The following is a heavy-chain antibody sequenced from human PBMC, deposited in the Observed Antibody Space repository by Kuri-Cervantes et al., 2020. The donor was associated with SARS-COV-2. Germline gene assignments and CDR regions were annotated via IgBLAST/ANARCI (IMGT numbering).Heavy chain of an antibody. D-gene: IGHD3-3*01. CDR2: ISYDGSNK. J-gene: IGHJ3*02. Sequence: GESLKISCAASGFTFSSYGMHWVRQAPGKGLEWVAVISYDGSNKYYADSVKGRFTISRDNSKNTLYLQMNSLRAEDTAVYYCVTAYYDFWSGYYSGAFDIWGQGKMVTVSS. V-gene: IGHV3-30*03. CDR3: VTAYYDFWSGYYSGAFDI. CDR1: GFTFSSYG.